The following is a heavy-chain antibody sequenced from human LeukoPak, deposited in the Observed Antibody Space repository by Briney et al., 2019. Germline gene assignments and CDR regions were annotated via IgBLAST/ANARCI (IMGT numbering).Heavy chain of an antibody. D-gene: IGHD3-16*01. CDR2: INSDGSTT. J-gene: IGHJ4*01. V-gene: IGHV3-74*01. CDR1: GFTFSTYW. CDR3: ARGGIITFGGDLPI. Sequence: PGGSLRLSCAASGFTFSTYWMHWVRQAPGKGLVWVSRINSDGSTTTYADSVKGRFTISRDNVKNTLYLQMDSLRAEDTAVYYCARGGIITFGGDLPIWGQGTLVTVSS.